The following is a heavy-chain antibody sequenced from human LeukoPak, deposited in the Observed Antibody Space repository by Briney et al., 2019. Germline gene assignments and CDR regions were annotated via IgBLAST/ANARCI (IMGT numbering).Heavy chain of an antibody. CDR1: VFAFSSDA. CDR3: AKDRPNYYGSNGHYYKLNGDC. J-gene: IGHJ4*02. CDR2: ITLSGAAT. D-gene: IGHD3-22*01. Sequence: AGGSLRLSCAASVFAFSSDAMSWVRQAPGKGLEWGSSITLSGAATYYADSVKGRFTISRDNSGNTLYLQMNSLRAEDTAVYYCAKDRPNYYGSNGHYYKLNGDCWGQGTLVTVSS. V-gene: IGHV3-23*01.